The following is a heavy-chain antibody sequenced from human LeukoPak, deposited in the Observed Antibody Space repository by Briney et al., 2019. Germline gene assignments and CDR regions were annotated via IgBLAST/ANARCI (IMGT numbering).Heavy chain of an antibody. CDR1: GASVSSSH. CDR3: SEGYFEPFAH. Sequence: PSETLSLTCVVSGASVSSSHWNWIRQLPGKRLEWIDCLSYTGKTDYNPSLTSRVAISLGTSKNQVSLKLRSVTAADTGVYYCSEGYFEPFAHWGQGILVTVSS. D-gene: IGHD2/OR15-2a*01. CDR2: LSYTGKT. J-gene: IGHJ4*02. V-gene: IGHV4-59*02.